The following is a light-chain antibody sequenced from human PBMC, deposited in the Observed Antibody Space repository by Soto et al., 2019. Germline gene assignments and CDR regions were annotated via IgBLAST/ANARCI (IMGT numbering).Light chain of an antibody. CDR3: QQYNSYSPT. J-gene: IGKJ1*01. V-gene: IGKV1-5*01. CDR1: QSISGW. Sequence: DIQMAQCPSTPSASVGDRVTSTCRASQSISGWLAWYQHKPGKAPKLLIYDASSLESGVPSRFSGSGSGTEFTLTISSLQPDDFATFYCQQYNSYSPTFGQGTKVDIK. CDR2: DAS.